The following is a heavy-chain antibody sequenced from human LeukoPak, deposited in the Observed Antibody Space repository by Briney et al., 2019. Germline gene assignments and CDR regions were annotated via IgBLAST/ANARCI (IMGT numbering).Heavy chain of an antibody. CDR2: ISYDGSNK. CDR1: GFTFSSYG. J-gene: IGHJ4*02. CDR3: ARAPYGDYTPDY. Sequence: GGSLRLSCAASGFTFSSYGMHWVRQAPGKGLEWVAVISYDGSNKYYADSVKGRFTISRDNSKNTLYLQMNSLRAEDTAVYYCARAPYGDYTPDYWGQGTLVTVSS. D-gene: IGHD4-17*01. V-gene: IGHV3-30*03.